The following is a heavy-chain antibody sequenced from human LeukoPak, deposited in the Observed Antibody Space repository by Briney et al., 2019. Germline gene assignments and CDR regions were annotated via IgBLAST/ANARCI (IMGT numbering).Heavy chain of an antibody. V-gene: IGHV3-53*01. CDR1: GFTVSSNY. Sequence: GGSLRLSCAASGFTVSSNYMSWVRQAPGKGLEWVSVIYSGGSTYYADSVKGRFTISRDNSKNTLYLQMNSLRAEDTAVYYCGRYIAAAGTWDYYYYYYMDVWGKGATVTISS. D-gene: IGHD6-13*01. CDR2: IYSGGST. J-gene: IGHJ6*03. CDR3: GRYIAAAGTWDYYYYYYMDV.